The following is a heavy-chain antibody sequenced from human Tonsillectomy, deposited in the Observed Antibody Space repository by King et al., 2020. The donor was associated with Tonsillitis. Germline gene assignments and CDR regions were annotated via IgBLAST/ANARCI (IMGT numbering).Heavy chain of an antibody. CDR3: ASGAKFGEGAFDI. J-gene: IGHJ3*02. D-gene: IGHD3-10*01. CDR2: ISSSSSYT. Sequence: VQLVESGGGLVKPGGSLRLSCAASGFTFSDYYMNWIRQAPGKGLEWVSYISSSSSYTNYAHSVKGRFTISRDNAKNSLYLQMNSLRVEDTAVYYCASGAKFGEGAFDIWGQGTMVTVSS. CDR1: GFTFSDYY. V-gene: IGHV3-11*06.